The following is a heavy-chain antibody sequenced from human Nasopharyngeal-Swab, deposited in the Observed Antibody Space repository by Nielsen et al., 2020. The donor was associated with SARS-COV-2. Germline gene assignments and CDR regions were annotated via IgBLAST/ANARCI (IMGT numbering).Heavy chain of an antibody. CDR3: ARVFQGDAFDT. CDR2: INPSGGST. CDR1: GYTFTSYY. V-gene: IGHV1-46*01. D-gene: IGHD2-21*01. J-gene: IGHJ3*02. Sequence: ASVKVSFKASGYTFTSYYMHWVRQAPGQGLEWMGIINPSGGSTSYAQKFQGRVTMTRDTSTSTVYMELSSLRSEDTAVYYCARVFQGDAFDTWGQGTMVTVSS.